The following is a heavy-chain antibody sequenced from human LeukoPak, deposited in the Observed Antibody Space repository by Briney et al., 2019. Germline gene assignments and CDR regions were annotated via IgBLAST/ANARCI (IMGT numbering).Heavy chain of an antibody. D-gene: IGHD5-18*01. CDR1: GYTFTSYY. V-gene: IGHV1-46*03. J-gene: IGHJ5*02. Sequence: ASVKVSCKASGYTFTSYYMHWVRQAPGQGLEWMGITNPSGGSTSYAQKFQGRVTMTRDTSTSTVYMELSSLRSEDTAVYYCAIAGVTDLNWFDPWGQGTLVTVSS. CDR2: TNPSGGST. CDR3: AIAGVTDLNWFDP.